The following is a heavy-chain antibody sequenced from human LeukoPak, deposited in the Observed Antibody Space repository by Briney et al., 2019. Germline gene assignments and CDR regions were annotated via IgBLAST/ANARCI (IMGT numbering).Heavy chain of an antibody. V-gene: IGHV3-7*01. J-gene: IGHJ4*02. D-gene: IGHD3-16*01. CDR2: IKADGSDK. CDR1: GFTFSSYW. CDR3: GRGGLWGGDY. Sequence: GGSLRLSCAASGFTFSSYWMTWVRQAPGRGLEWVASIKADGSDKNYVNSVKGRFTISRDNAKNSLSLQMDSLRAEDTAVYYCGRGGLWGGDYWGQGTLVTVSS.